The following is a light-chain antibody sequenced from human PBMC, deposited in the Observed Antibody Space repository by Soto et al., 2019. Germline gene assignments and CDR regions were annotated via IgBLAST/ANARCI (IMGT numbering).Light chain of an antibody. CDR2: DAS. CDR3: QQRSAWPPSIT. CDR1: QSVSSS. Sequence: EIVLTQSPATLSLSPGEGATLSCRASQSVSSSLSWYQQKPGQPPRLLIHDASSRATGIPARFSGSGSGTDFTLTISSLEPEDFALYYCQQRSAWPPSITFGQGTRLENK. V-gene: IGKV3-11*01. J-gene: IGKJ5*01.